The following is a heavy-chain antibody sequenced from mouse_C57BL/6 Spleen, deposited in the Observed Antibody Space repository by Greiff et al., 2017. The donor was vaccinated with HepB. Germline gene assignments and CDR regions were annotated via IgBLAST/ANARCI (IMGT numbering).Heavy chain of an antibody. J-gene: IGHJ2*01. CDR1: GYTFTSYW. CDR2: IDPSDSYT. CDR3: ARGTAQGDFDY. D-gene: IGHD3-2*02. V-gene: IGHV1-59*01. Sequence: QVQLQQPGAELVKPGASVKVSCKASGYTFTSYWMHWVKQRPGQGLEWIGVIDPSDSYTNYNQKFKGKATLTVDTSSSTAYMQLSSLTSEDSAVYYCARGTAQGDFDYWGQGTTLTVSS.